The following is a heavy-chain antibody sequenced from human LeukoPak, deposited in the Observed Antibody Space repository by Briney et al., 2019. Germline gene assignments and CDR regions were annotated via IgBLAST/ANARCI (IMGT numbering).Heavy chain of an antibody. D-gene: IGHD5-12*01. CDR1: GFTFSSYA. CDR3: AKDPVDTVATIRREGYFQH. V-gene: IGHV3-23*01. CDR2: ISGSGGST. Sequence: GRSLRLSCAASGFTFSSYAMSWVRQAPGKGLEWVSAISGSGGSTYYADSVKGRFTISRDNSKNTLYLQMNSLRAEDTAVYYCAKDPVDTVATIRREGYFQHWGQGTLVTVSS. J-gene: IGHJ1*01.